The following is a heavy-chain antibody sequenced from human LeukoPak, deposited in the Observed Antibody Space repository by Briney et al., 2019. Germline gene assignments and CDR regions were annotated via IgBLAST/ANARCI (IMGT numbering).Heavy chain of an antibody. CDR2: TYSGAST. V-gene: IGHV3-53*01. Sequence: PGGAVGLPCVVCGFTASPNFMRGVGQPPGGGREGVSVTYSGASTYYADSVKGRFTISRDNSKNTLYLQMNSLRAEYTAVYYCARTRVDTTTFDYFDYWGQGTLVTVSS. J-gene: IGHJ4*02. CDR1: GFTASPNF. CDR3: ARTRVDTTTFDYFDY. D-gene: IGHD4-11*01.